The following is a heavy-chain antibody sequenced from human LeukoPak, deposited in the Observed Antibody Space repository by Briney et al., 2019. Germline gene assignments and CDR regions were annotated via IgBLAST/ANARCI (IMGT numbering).Heavy chain of an antibody. CDR1: GFTVSSNY. J-gene: IGHJ5*02. Sequence: PGGSLRLSCAASGFTVSSNYMSWVRQAPGKGLEWVSVIYSGGSTYYADSVRGRFTISRDNSKNTLYLQMNSLRAEDTAVYYCAKGLPGNWFDPWGQGTLVTVSS. V-gene: IGHV3-53*01. CDR3: AKGLPGNWFDP. D-gene: IGHD2-21*01. CDR2: IYSGGST.